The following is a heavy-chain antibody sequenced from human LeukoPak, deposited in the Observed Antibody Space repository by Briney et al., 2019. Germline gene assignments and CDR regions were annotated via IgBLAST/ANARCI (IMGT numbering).Heavy chain of an antibody. Sequence: GAPVKVSCKASGYTFTGYYMHWVRQAPGQGLEWMGWINPNSGGTNYAQKFQGRVTMTRDTSISTAYMELSRLRSDDTAVYYCARARGRTRGSYYAGYWGQGTLVTVSS. D-gene: IGHD1-26*01. J-gene: IGHJ4*02. CDR3: ARARGRTRGSYYAGY. CDR1: GYTFTGYY. V-gene: IGHV1-2*02. CDR2: INPNSGGT.